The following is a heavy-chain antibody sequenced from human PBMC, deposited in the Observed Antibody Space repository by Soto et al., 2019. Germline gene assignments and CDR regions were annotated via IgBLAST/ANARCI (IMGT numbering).Heavy chain of an antibody. J-gene: IGHJ6*02. Sequence: EVQLLESGGGLVQPGGSLRLSCAASGFPFRSYAMSCVRQAPGMGLAWVSAISGSGGITYYADAVKGLFTISRDNSKNTLYLQMSSLRAEDTAVYYCAKGEQLAYYYYCYGMDVWGQGTTVTVSS. V-gene: IGHV3-23*01. D-gene: IGHD6-13*01. CDR2: ISGSGGIT. CDR3: AKGEQLAYYYYCYGMDV. CDR1: GFPFRSYA.